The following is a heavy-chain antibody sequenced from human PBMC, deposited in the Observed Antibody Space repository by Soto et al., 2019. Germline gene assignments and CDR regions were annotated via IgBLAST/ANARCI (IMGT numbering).Heavy chain of an antibody. V-gene: IGHV4-30-4*01. Sequence: SETLSLTCTVSGGSISSGDYYWSWIRQPPGKGLEWIGYIYYSGSTYYNPSLKSRVTISVDTSKNQFSLKLSSVTAADTAVYYCARGTMVRGGHVDYWGQGTLVTVSS. D-gene: IGHD3-10*01. CDR3: ARGTMVRGGHVDY. J-gene: IGHJ4*02. CDR2: IYYSGST. CDR1: GGSISSGDYY.